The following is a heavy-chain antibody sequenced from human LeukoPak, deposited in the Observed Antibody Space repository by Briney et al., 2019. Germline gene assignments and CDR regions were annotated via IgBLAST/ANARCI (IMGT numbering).Heavy chain of an antibody. Sequence: SETLSLTCTVSGGSISSYYWSWIRQPPGKGLEWIGYIYYSGSTNYNPSLKSRVTILVDTSKNQFSLKLSSVTAADTAVYYCARNQGIAARPPYYYYYGMDVWGQGTTVTVSS. CDR1: GGSISSYY. CDR3: ARNQGIAARPPYYYYYGMDV. V-gene: IGHV4-59*08. CDR2: IYYSGST. J-gene: IGHJ6*02. D-gene: IGHD6-6*01.